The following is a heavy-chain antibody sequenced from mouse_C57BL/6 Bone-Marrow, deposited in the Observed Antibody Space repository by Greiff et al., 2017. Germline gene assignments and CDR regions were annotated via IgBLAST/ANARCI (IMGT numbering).Heavy chain of an antibody. CDR3: ARGMDY. Sequence: QVQLPQPGAELVMPGASVKLSCKASGYPFPRYWLPWVKPRPGPGLEWIGEIDPSDSYTNYNQKFKGKSTLTVDKSSSTVYMQLSSLTSEDSAVYYCARGMDYWGQGTSVTVSS. CDR2: IDPSDSYT. V-gene: IGHV1-69*01. CDR1: GYPFPRYW. J-gene: IGHJ4*01.